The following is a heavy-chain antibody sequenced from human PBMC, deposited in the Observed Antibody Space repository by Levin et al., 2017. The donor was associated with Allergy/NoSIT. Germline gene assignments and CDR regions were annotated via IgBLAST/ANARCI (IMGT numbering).Heavy chain of an antibody. Sequence: SQTLSLPCTVSGGSIRSYYWSWIRQPPGKGLEYIGYIYYSGSTNYNPSLKSRVTISVDTSKNQFSLRLSSVTAADTAVYYCARGANWFDPWGQGTLVTVSS. V-gene: IGHV4-59*08. CDR2: IYYSGST. CDR1: GGSIRSYY. CDR3: ARGANWFDP. J-gene: IGHJ5*02.